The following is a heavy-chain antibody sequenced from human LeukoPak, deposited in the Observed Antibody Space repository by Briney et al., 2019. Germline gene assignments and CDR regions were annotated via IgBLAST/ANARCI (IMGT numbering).Heavy chain of an antibody. J-gene: IGHJ4*02. CDR3: ATLRHDSSTNFDY. V-gene: IGHV5-51*01. CDR2: IYPGDSDT. CDR1: GYSFTSYW. Sequence: GESLKISCKGSGYSFTSYWIGWVRQMPGKGLEWVGIIYPGDSDTRYSPSFQGQVTISADKSISTAYLQWSSLKASDTAMYYCATLRHDSSTNFDYWGQGTLVTVSS. D-gene: IGHD2-2*01.